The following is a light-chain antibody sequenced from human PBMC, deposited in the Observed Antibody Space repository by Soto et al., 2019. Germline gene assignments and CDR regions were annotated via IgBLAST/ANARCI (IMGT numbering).Light chain of an antibody. CDR3: QQRSNWPWT. V-gene: IGKV1-5*01. CDR2: HAS. J-gene: IGKJ1*01. Sequence: DIQMTQSPSTLPASVGDRVTITCRASQSISNWLALYQQKPGTAPKAMIYHASTLESGVPPRFSGSGSGTEFTLTISSLQPDDVAVYYCQQRSNWPWTFGQGTKVDI. CDR1: QSISNW.